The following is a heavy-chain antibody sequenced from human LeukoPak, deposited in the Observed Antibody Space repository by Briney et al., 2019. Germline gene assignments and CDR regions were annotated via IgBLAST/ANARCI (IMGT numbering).Heavy chain of an antibody. V-gene: IGHV4-59*01. J-gene: IGHJ2*01. CDR1: GGSISGYY. D-gene: IGHD5-12*01. CDR3: ARDQRCSRFDGGCDQWYFDL. CDR2: IYHSGFT. Sequence: SETLSLTCTVSGGSISGYYWSWLRQPPGKGLEWIGYIYHSGFTDYNPSLRSRVTIAVDTSRNQFSLKLTSATAADTAMYYRARDQRCSRFDGGCDQWYFDLWGRGSLVTVSS.